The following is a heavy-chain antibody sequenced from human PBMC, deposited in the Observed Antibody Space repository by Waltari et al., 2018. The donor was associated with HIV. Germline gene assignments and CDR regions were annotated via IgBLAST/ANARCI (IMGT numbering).Heavy chain of an antibody. CDR1: GVSYSSYW. CDR3: ARIGTFPHNYAIDF. J-gene: IGHJ6*02. Sequence: EVPLMESGGGLVKSGGSLSLWGAALGVSYSSYWMSWVRRTPGKRLEWVGNIKDDGSEKYYMGSVKGRFTISRDNAKNSMFLQMNSLRAEDTAVYYCARIGTFPHNYAIDFWGQGTTVTVSS. V-gene: IGHV3-7*01. D-gene: IGHD1-26*01. CDR2: IKDDGSEK.